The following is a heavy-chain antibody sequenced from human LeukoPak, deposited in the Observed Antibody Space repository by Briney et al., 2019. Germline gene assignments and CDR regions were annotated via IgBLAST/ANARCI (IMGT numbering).Heavy chain of an antibody. V-gene: IGHV3-33*01. CDR3: AREGPRGNSQFDY. CDR2: IWYDGSNK. CDR1: GFTFSSYG. Sequence: GRSLRLSCAASGFTFSSYGMHWVRQAPGKGLEWVALIWYDGSNKYYTDSVKGRLTISRDNSKNTLYLQMNSLRAEDTAIYYCAREGPRGNSQFDYWGQGTLVTVST. D-gene: IGHD2/OR15-2a*01. J-gene: IGHJ4*02.